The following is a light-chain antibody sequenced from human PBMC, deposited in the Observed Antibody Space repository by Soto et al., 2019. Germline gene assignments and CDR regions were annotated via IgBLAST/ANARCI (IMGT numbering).Light chain of an antibody. CDR1: SSDVGSYDL. CDR3: CSYAGTSTFGV. J-gene: IGLJ3*02. V-gene: IGLV2-23*03. CDR2: EGN. Sequence: QSVLAQPASVSGSPGQSITISCTGTSSDVGSYDLVSWYQQHPAKAPKLMIYEGNKRPSGVSNRFSGSKSGNTASLTISGLPAEDEADYYCCSYAGTSTFGVFGGGTKVTVL.